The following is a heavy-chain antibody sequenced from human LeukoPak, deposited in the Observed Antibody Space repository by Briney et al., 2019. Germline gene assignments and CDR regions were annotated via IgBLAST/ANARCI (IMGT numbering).Heavy chain of an antibody. Sequence: GGSLRLSCAGPRFTFSNYGMHWVRQAPGKGLEWVAFIQFDGSKKYYADSVKGRFTISRDNSKNTFYLQMNSLKREDTAVYYCAKDGGMTTEDHDAFDIWGQGTLVTVSS. V-gene: IGHV3-30*02. CDR2: IQFDGSKK. J-gene: IGHJ3*02. D-gene: IGHD4-17*01. CDR3: AKDGGMTTEDHDAFDI. CDR1: RFTFSNYG.